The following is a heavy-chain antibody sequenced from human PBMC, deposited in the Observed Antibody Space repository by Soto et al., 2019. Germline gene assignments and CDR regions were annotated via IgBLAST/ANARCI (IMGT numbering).Heavy chain of an antibody. V-gene: IGHV3-7*01. CDR2: IKQDGSEK. J-gene: IGHJ4*02. Sequence: EVQLVESGGGLVQPGGSLRLSCAASGFTFSSYWMSWVRQAPGKGLEWVANIKQDGSEKYYVDSVKGRFTISRDNAKNSLYLQMNSLRAEDTAVYYCARDRIGGLQEGEFDYWGQGTLVTVSS. CDR3: ARDRIGGLQEGEFDY. CDR1: GFTFSSYW. D-gene: IGHD4-4*01.